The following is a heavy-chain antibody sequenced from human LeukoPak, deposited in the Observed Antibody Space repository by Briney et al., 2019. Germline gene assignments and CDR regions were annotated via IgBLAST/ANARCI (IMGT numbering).Heavy chain of an antibody. Sequence: ALETLSLTCAVYGGPFSGYYWSWIRHPPGKGLEWIGEINHSGSTNYNPSLKSRVTISVDTSKNQFSLKLSSVTAADTAVYYCARGREGATNHGMDVWGPGTTVTVSS. CDR1: GGPFSGYY. D-gene: IGHD1-26*01. CDR3: ARGREGATNHGMDV. CDR2: INHSGST. J-gene: IGHJ6*02. V-gene: IGHV4-34*01.